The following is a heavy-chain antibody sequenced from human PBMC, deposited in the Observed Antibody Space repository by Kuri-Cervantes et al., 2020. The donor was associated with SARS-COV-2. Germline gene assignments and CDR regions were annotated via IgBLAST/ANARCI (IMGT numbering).Heavy chain of an antibody. CDR1: ADSISSSY. D-gene: IGHD6-13*01. CDR2: ISHSGHA. CDR3: ARVKVKLAAAGNYYYMDV. V-gene: IGHV4-59*01. Sequence: ESLKISCTVSADSISSSYWSWIRRPPGKGLDWIGYISHSGHANYNPSLKSRVTMSVDTSKNQVSLILSSVTAADTAVYYCARVKVKLAAAGNYYYMDVWGKGTTVTVSS. J-gene: IGHJ6*03.